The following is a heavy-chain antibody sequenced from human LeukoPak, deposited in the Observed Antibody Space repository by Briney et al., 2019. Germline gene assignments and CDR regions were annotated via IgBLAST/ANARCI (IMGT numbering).Heavy chain of an antibody. CDR2: ISSSSSYI. J-gene: IGHJ3*02. V-gene: IGHV3-21*01. CDR1: GFTFSSYS. D-gene: IGHD4-11*01. CDR3: ATLTTLGESHDAFDI. Sequence: PGGSLRLSCAASGFTFSSYSMNWVRQAPGKGVEWVSSISSSSSYIYYADSVKGRFTISRDNAKNSLYLQMNSLRAEDTAVYYCATLTTLGESHDAFDIWDQGTMVTVSS.